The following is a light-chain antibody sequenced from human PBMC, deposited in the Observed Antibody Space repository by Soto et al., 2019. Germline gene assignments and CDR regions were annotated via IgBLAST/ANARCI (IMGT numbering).Light chain of an antibody. CDR1: NFNLGAGYD. CDR3: QAYDYSLTAFV. Sequence: QSVLTQPPSVSGVPGQRVTISCTGNNFNLGAGYDVHWYQQLPGAAPKLVVFGNRNRPSGVPERFSGSKSGTSASLAITGLQAEDEADYYCQAYDYSLTAFVFGGGTKLTVL. CDR2: GNR. V-gene: IGLV1-40*01. J-gene: IGLJ3*02.